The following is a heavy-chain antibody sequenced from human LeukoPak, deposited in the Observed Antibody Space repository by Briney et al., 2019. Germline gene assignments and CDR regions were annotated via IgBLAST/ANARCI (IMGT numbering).Heavy chain of an antibody. D-gene: IGHD6-19*01. CDR3: ARDQALGYGWPTVLAIDI. Sequence: PSETLSLTCTVSGGSISSGGYYWSWIRQPAGKGLEWIGRVYTSGSTNYNPSLKSRVTISIDTSKNQFSLNLSSVTAADTAVYYCARDQALGYGWPTVLAIDIWGQGTMVTVSS. V-gene: IGHV4-61*02. CDR2: VYTSGST. J-gene: IGHJ3*02. CDR1: GGSISSGGYY.